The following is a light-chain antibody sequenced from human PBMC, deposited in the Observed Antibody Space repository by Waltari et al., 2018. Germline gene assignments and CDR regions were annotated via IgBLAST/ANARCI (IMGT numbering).Light chain of an antibody. Sequence: DIVLTQSPLSLPVTPGEPASISCRSSQSLLHRNGYNYLDWYLQKPGQSPQLLIYFGSTRASGVPDRFSGFGSETEFTLTITGLQPEDFATYYCQQSLDSPYTFGQGTRLEI. CDR2: FGS. CDR1: QSLLHRNGYNY. CDR3: QQSLDSPYT. J-gene: IGKJ2*01. V-gene: IGKV2-28*01.